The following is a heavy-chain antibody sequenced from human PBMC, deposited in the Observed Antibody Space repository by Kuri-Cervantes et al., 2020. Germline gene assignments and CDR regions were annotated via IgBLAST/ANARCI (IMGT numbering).Heavy chain of an antibody. Sequence: ESLKISCTVSGGSISSSSYYWGWIRQPPGKGLEWIGSIYYSGSTNYNPSLKSRVTISVDTSKNQFSLKLSSVTAADTAVYYCARGAGDSRGTDFDYWGQGTLVTVSS. D-gene: IGHD3-22*01. J-gene: IGHJ4*02. CDR3: ARGAGDSRGTDFDY. CDR2: IYYSGST. V-gene: IGHV4-39*07. CDR1: GGSISSSSYY.